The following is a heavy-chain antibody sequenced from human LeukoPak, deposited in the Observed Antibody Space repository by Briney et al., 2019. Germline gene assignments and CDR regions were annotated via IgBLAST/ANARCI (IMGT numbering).Heavy chain of an antibody. CDR2: FSNSGSTI. D-gene: IGHD6-19*01. Sequence: PGGSLRLSCAASGFTFSNYELNWVRQAPGKGLEWISYFSNSGSTIYYADSVKGRFTISRDNAKNSLFLQMSSLRAEDTAVYYCARDYGYRSGWFRVFDIWGQGTMVTVSS. V-gene: IGHV3-48*03. CDR1: GFTFSNYE. J-gene: IGHJ3*02. CDR3: ARDYGYRSGWFRVFDI.